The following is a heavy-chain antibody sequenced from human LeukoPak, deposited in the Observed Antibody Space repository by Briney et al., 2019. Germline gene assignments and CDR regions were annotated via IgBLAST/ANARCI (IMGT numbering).Heavy chain of an antibody. Sequence: ASVKVSCKASGYTFTSYGISWVRQAPGQGLEWMGCISAYNGNTNYAQKLQGRVTMTTDTSTSTAYMELRSLRSDDTAVYYCARDIYDSSGYYPWGLDYWGQGTLVTVSS. CDR2: ISAYNGNT. V-gene: IGHV1-18*01. CDR1: GYTFTSYG. CDR3: ARDIYDSSGYYPWGLDY. J-gene: IGHJ4*02. D-gene: IGHD3-22*01.